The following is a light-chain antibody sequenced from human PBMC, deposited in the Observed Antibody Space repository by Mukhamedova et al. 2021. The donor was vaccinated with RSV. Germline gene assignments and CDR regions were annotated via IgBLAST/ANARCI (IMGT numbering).Light chain of an antibody. CDR3: QSYETSLRGVV. V-gene: IGLV1-40*01. J-gene: IGLJ2*01. CDR1: SNIGAGYD. CDR2: GNS. Sequence: SNIGAGYDVHWYQQLPGTAPKLPIYGNSNRPSGVPDRFSGPNSGTSASLAITGLQAQDEADYYCQSYETSLRGVVFGGRPKLTV.